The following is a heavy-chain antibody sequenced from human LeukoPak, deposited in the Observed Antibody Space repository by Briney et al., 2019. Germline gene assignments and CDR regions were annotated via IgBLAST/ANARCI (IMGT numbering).Heavy chain of an antibody. CDR3: AREAHMSASYGAGSYYDH. Sequence: SETLSLTCSVSGGSISSAAYFWTWIRHHPGKGLECLGYISYNGITRYNPSLTSRVAMSLDTSKNQLSLKLSSVTAADSAVYYCAREAHMSASYGAGSYYDHWGQGTLVTVSS. D-gene: IGHD3-10*01. J-gene: IGHJ5*02. CDR2: ISYNGIT. CDR1: GGSISSAAYF. V-gene: IGHV4-31*03.